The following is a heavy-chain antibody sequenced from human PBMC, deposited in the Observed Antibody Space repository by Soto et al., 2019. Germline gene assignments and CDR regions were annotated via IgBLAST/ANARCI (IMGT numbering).Heavy chain of an antibody. J-gene: IGHJ4*02. D-gene: IGHD3-10*01. V-gene: IGHV3-11*01. CDR3: ASLQLLWFGELYKGPRDY. CDR2: ISSSGSTI. CDR1: GFTFSDYY. Sequence: TGGSLRLSCAASGFTFSDYYMSWIRQAPGKGLEWVSYISSSGSTIYYADSVKGRFTISRDNAKNSLYLQMNSLRAEDTAVYYCASLQLLWFGELYKGPRDYWGQGTLVTVSS.